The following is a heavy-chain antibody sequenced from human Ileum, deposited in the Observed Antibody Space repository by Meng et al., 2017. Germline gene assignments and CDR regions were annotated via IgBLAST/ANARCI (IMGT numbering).Heavy chain of an antibody. CDR1: GYSFTSYW. CDR3: ARTSGQWLVRFAY. D-gene: IGHD6-19*01. V-gene: IGHV5-51*01. CDR2: IYPGDSDT. J-gene: IGHJ4*02. Sequence: GESLKISCKGSGYSFTSYWSGWVRQMPGKGLEWIGIIYPGDSDTRYSPSFQGQVTISADKSISTAYLQWSSLKASDTAMYYCARTSGQWLVRFAYWGQGTLVTVSS.